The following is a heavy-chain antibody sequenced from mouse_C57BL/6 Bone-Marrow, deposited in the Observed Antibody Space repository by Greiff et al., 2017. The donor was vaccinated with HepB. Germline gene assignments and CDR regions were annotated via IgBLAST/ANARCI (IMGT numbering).Heavy chain of an antibody. Sequence: VQLKESGGGLVKPGGSLKLSCAASGFTFSSYAMSWVRQTPEKRLEWVATISDGGSYTYYPDNVKGRFTISRDNAKNNLYLQMSHLKSEDTAMYYCARGGYSNYIAYWGQGTLVTVSA. D-gene: IGHD2-5*01. CDR3: ARGGYSNYIAY. V-gene: IGHV5-4*01. CDR1: GFTFSSYA. J-gene: IGHJ3*01. CDR2: ISDGGSYT.